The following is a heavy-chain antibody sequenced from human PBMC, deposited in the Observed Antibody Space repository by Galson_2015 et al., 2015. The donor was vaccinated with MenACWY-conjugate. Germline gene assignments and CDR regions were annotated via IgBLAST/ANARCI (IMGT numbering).Heavy chain of an antibody. V-gene: IGHV3-21*04. CDR2: ISATSATI. CDR1: GFTFSSFS. J-gene: IGHJ4*02. CDR3: ARWVAVKMIEY. D-gene: IGHD6-19*01. Sequence: SLRLSCAASGFTFSSFSMNWVRRAPGKGLEWVSSISATSATIYYADSVKGRFTISRDNAKNSLYLQMNSLRAEDTAVYYCARWVAVKMIEYWGQGTLVTVSS.